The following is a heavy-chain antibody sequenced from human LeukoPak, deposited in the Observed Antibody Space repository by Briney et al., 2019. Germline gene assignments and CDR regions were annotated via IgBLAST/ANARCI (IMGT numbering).Heavy chain of an antibody. V-gene: IGHV4-39*07. CDR1: GGSISTSNYY. CDR2: IFYSGST. Sequence: PSETLSLTCTVSGGSISTSNYYWGWIRQPPGKGLEWIGNIFYSGSTYYNPSLKSRVTISVDTSKNQFSLKLSSVTAADTAVYYCARGIPGVGAFDYWGQGTLVTVSS. CDR3: ARGIPGVGAFDY. J-gene: IGHJ4*02. D-gene: IGHD1-26*01.